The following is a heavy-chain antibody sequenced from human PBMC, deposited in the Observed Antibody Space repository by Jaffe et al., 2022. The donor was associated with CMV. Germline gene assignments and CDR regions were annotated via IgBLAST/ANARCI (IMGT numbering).Heavy chain of an antibody. CDR2: IYYSGST. D-gene: IGHD3-10*01. J-gene: IGHJ5*02. V-gene: IGHV4-39*01. CDR1: GGSISSSSYY. CDR3: ARRGPYTYGSGTGGYNWFDP. Sequence: QLQLQESGPGLVKPSETLSLTCTVSGGSISSSSYYWGWIRQPPGKGLEWIGSIYYSGSTYYNPSLKSRVTISVDTSKNQFSLKLSSVTAADTAVYYCARRGPYTYGSGTGGYNWFDPWGQGTLVTVSS.